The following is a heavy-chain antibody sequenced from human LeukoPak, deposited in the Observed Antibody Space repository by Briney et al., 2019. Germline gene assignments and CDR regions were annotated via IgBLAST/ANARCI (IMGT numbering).Heavy chain of an antibody. Sequence: GGSLRLSCAASGFTFSSYSMNWVRQAPGKGLEWVSYISSSSSTIYYADSVKGRLTISRDNAKNSLYLQMKSLRAEDTAVYYCARDDRGASTGYFDYWGQGTLVTVSS. J-gene: IGHJ4*02. CDR1: GFTFSSYS. D-gene: IGHD3-22*01. CDR2: ISSSSSTI. CDR3: ARDDRGASTGYFDY. V-gene: IGHV3-48*04.